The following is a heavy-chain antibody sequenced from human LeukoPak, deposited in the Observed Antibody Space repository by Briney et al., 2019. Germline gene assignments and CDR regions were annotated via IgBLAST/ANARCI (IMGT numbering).Heavy chain of an antibody. CDR3: ARGDRSGYYGAFDI. V-gene: IGHV1-46*01. CDR1: GYTFTDYY. CDR2: VNPSGGTT. D-gene: IGHD3-22*01. Sequence: ASVKVSCKASGYTFTDYYMHWVRQAPGQGLEWVGIVNPSGGTTTYAQKFQGRVTMTRDTSTSAVCMELSSLRSEDTAVYYCARGDRSGYYGAFDIWGQGTMVTVSS. J-gene: IGHJ3*02.